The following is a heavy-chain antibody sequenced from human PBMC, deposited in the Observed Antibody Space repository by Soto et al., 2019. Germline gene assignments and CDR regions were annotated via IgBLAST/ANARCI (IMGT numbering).Heavy chain of an antibody. V-gene: IGHV1-18*01. CDR2: ISPNNGST. CDR3: ARPPFPGCINAVCYPFDY. D-gene: IGHD2-8*01. Sequence: ASVKVSCKASGYTFTSYGISWVRQAPGQGLERMGMISPNNGSTNYAQKFRGRVTMTRDTSTGTVYMELSSLRSEDTAVYYCARPPFPGCINAVCYPFDYWGQGTLVTVSS. CDR1: GYTFTSYG. J-gene: IGHJ4*02.